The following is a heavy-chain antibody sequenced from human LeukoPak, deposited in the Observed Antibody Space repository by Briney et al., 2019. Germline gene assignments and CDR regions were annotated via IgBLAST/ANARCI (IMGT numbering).Heavy chain of an antibody. Sequence: ASVKVSCKASGGTFSSYTISWVRQAPGQGLEWMGRIIPILGIANYAQKFQGRVTITADKSTSTVCMELSSLRSEDTAVYYCAGELLSDQYYYYYYYMDVWGKGTTVTVSS. V-gene: IGHV1-69*02. J-gene: IGHJ6*03. CDR3: AGELLSDQYYYYYYYMDV. CDR2: IIPILGIA. D-gene: IGHD2-2*01. CDR1: GGTFSSYT.